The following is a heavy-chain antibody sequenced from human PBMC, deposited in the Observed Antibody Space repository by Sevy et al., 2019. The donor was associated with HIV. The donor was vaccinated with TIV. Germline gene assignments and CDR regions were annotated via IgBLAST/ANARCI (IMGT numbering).Heavy chain of an antibody. CDR2: IGYDGSII. V-gene: IGHV3-33*01. CDR1: GFTPSTYG. Sequence: GGSLRLSCAASGFTPSTYGMHWVRQAPGKGLEWVAVIGYDGSIIYYVDSVKGRFTISRDNSKNTLFLQMDSLRAEDTAIYYCARDPRMYGDYLLAYFDYWGQGTLVTVSS. J-gene: IGHJ4*02. CDR3: ARDPRMYGDYLLAYFDY. D-gene: IGHD2-8*01.